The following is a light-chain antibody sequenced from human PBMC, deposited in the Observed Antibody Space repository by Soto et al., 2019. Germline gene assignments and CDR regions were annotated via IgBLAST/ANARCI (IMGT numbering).Light chain of an antibody. V-gene: IGKV3-20*01. CDR2: GAS. CDR1: QSVSSSY. J-gene: IGKJ5*01. CDR3: QQYGSSLSIT. Sequence: ESVLTQSPGTLSLSPGERATLSCRASQSVSSSYLAWYQQKPGQAPRPLIYGASSRATGIPDRFSGSGSGTDFTLTISRLEPEDFAVYYCQQYGSSLSITFGQGTRLEIK.